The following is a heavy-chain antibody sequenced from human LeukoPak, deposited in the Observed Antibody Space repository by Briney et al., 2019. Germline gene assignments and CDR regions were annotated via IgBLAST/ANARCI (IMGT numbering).Heavy chain of an antibody. D-gene: IGHD1-1*01. CDR3: ARVGRGYLYYFDY. CDR2: IYYSGST. V-gene: IGHV4-59*01. Sequence: SETLSLTCTVSGGSISSYYWSWIRQPPGKGLEWIGYIYYSGSTNYNPSLKSRVTISVDTSKNQFSLKLSSVTAADTAVYYCARVGRGYLYYFDYWGQGTLVTVSS. CDR1: GGSISSYY. J-gene: IGHJ4*02.